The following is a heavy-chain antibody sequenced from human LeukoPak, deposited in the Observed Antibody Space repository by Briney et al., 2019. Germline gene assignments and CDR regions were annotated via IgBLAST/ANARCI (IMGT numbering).Heavy chain of an antibody. CDR2: ISGDGGST. D-gene: IGHD3-3*01. J-gene: IGHJ4*02. CDR3: AKDIKLDFWSGLSGY. Sequence: PGGSLRLSCAASGFTFDDYAMHWVRQAPGKGLEWVSLISGDGGSTYYADSVKGRFTISRDNSKNSLYLQMNSLRTEDTALYYCAKDIKLDFWSGLSGYWGQGTLGTVSS. V-gene: IGHV3-43*02. CDR1: GFTFDDYA.